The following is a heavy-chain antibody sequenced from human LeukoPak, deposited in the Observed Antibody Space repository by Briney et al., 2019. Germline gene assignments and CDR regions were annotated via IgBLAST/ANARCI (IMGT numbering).Heavy chain of an antibody. V-gene: IGHV4-39*01. D-gene: IGHD3-16*02. CDR1: GDSISGYY. J-gene: IGHJ5*02. CDR2: VYYTGRT. CDR3: ARLNTRYTVWA. Sequence: SETLSLTCSVSGDSISGYYWGWIRQAPGKGLEGIGSVYYTGRTDYTPSLKTRATIYMDPSKNHFSPNLTSVTVADTAVYYCARLNTRYTVWAWGLGTLVSVSS.